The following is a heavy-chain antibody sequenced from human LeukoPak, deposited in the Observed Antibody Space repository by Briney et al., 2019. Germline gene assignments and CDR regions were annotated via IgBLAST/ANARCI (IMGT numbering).Heavy chain of an antibody. J-gene: IGHJ3*02. V-gene: IGHV4-59*01. D-gene: IGHD5-18*01. CDR1: GGSFRGYY. CDR3: ARRRGSGTQLWRYDGLDI. CDR2: AHYGGNT. Sequence: TSETLSLTCAVYGGSFRGYYCSWIRQPPGQGLEWVGYAHYGGNTDYNPSLKSRVTISVDMAKNQFSLKLRSVTAADTAVCYCARRRGSGTQLWRYDGLDIWGQGTVVTVSS.